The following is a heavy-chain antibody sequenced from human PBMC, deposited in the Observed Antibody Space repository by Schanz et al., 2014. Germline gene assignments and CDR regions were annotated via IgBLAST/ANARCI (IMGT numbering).Heavy chain of an antibody. Sequence: QVQLVQSGAEVKKPGASAKVSCKASGYTFTSYYIHWVRQAPGQGLEWMGKINPSSGTTRIAQNSQGRLTMTRNTSTSTVNMQLSNLRSEDTAVNYCARRGFFDRASCDSWGQGTLVTVSS. CDR3: ARRGFFDRASCDS. CDR1: GYTFTSYY. J-gene: IGHJ4*02. CDR2: INPSSGTT. D-gene: IGHD3-10*01. V-gene: IGHV1-46*03.